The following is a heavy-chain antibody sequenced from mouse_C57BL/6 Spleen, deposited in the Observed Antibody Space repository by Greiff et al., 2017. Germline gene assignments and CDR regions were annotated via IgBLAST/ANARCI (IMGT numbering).Heavy chain of an antibody. D-gene: IGHD2-2*01. CDR1: GYAFTNYL. Sequence: VKLMESGAELVRPGTSVKVSCKASGYAFTNYLIEWVKQRPGQGLEWIGVINPGSGGTNYNETFKGKATLTADKSSSTAYMQLSSLTSEDSAVYFCARSESTMVTRSYFDYWGQGTTLTVSS. J-gene: IGHJ2*01. CDR3: ARSESTMVTRSYFDY. V-gene: IGHV1-54*01. CDR2: INPGSGGT.